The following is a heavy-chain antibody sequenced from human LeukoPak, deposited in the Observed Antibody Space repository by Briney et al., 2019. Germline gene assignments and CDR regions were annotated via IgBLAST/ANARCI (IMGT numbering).Heavy chain of an antibody. CDR2: IGTSISSI. V-gene: IGHV3-48*01. CDR1: GFTFSSYN. D-gene: IGHD6-25*01. J-gene: IGHJ6*03. Sequence: PGGSLGLSCAASGFTFSSYNMNWVRQAPGKGLEWVSFIGTSISSIYYADSVKGRFTISRDNAKNSLYLQMNSLRADDTAVYYCARFAAGGSYYYYMDVWGKGTTVTVSS. CDR3: ARFAAGGSYYYYMDV.